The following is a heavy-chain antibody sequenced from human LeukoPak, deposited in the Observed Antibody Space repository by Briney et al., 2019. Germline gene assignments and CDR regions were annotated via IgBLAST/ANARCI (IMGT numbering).Heavy chain of an antibody. J-gene: IGHJ6*03. CDR1: GFTVSSNY. V-gene: IGHV3-53*01. Sequence: GGSLRLSCAASGFTVSSNYMSWVRQAPGKGLEWVSVIYSGGSTYYADSVKGRFTISRDNSKNTLYLQMNSLRAEDTAVYYCARGLSSSSSWEYYYYYMDVWDKGTTVTVSS. CDR3: ARGLSSSSSWEYYYYYMDV. D-gene: IGHD6-6*01. CDR2: IYSGGST.